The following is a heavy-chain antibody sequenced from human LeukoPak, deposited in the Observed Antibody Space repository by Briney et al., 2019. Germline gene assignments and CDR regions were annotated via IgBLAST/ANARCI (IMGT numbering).Heavy chain of an antibody. CDR3: AKGGYCSSTSCYVGWFDP. J-gene: IGHJ5*02. Sequence: PGGSLRLSCAASGFTFSSYVMNWVGQAPGKGLEWVSVISGGGGSTYYADSVKGRFTISRDNSKNTLFLQMNSLRAEDTAVYYCAKGGYCSSTSCYVGWFDPWGQGTLVTVSS. CDR2: ISGGGGST. D-gene: IGHD2-2*01. CDR1: GFTFSSYV. V-gene: IGHV3-23*01.